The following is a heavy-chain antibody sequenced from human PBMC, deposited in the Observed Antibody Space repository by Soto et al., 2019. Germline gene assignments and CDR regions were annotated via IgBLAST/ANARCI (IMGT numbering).Heavy chain of an antibody. J-gene: IGHJ6*02. CDR3: ARDRQYYHFGSGYQNEGLYGMDV. Sequence: QVQLQQWGAGLLKPSETLSLTCAVYGGSFSGYFWTWIRQAPGKGLEWIGKINHSGGTNYNSSLKSRVTISVDTSKNQFSLLLPSLTAADTAVYYCARDRQYYHFGSGYQNEGLYGMDVWGQGTKVTFSS. V-gene: IGHV4-34*02. D-gene: IGHD3-3*02. CDR2: INHSGGT. CDR1: GGSFSGYF.